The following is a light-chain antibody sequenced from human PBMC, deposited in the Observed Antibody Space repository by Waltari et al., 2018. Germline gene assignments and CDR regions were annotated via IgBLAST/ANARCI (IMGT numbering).Light chain of an antibody. Sequence: DIQMTQSPSTLSASPGDSVTITCRASQTVETWLACYQQKPGRPPKFLIHKASTLETGVPSRFRGSGSGTEFTLTINGLQVDDFATYYCQQYNFDPWTFGQGTRVEIK. CDR1: QTVETW. CDR2: KAS. CDR3: QQYNFDPWT. J-gene: IGKJ1*01. V-gene: IGKV1-5*03.